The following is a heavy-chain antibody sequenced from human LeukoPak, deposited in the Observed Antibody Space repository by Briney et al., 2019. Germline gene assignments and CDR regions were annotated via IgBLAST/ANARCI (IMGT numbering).Heavy chain of an antibody. Sequence: MSSETLSLTCTVSGGSISSYYWSWIRQPPGKGLEWIGYIYYSGSTNYNPSLKSRVTISVDTSKNQFSLKLSSVTAADTAVYYCATSSGSNDAFDIWGQGTMVTVSS. J-gene: IGHJ3*02. D-gene: IGHD1-26*01. CDR3: ATSSGSNDAFDI. CDR2: IYYSGST. CDR1: GGSISSYY. V-gene: IGHV4-59*01.